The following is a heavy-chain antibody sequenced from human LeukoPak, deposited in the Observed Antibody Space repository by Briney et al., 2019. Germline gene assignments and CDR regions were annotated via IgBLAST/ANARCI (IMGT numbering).Heavy chain of an antibody. CDR2: IWSDGSGK. Sequence: VSFIWSDGSGKYYADSVNGRFTISRDNSKKTLYLQMSSLRTEDTAVYYCARGGRNYYYGMDVWGQGTTVTVSS. V-gene: IGHV3-33*01. J-gene: IGHJ6*02. D-gene: IGHD3/OR15-3a*01. CDR3: ARGGRNYYYGMDV.